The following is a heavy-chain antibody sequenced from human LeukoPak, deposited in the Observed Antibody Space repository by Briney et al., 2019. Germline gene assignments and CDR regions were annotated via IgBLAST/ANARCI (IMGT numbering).Heavy chain of an antibody. Sequence: SVKVSCKASGDTFGTFRFNWVRQAPSEGLEWLGGLTPLAGTPNYAQKFQGRLTISADKSTSTVYMELSRLTSEDTAVYFCAKFWSGYYPDWGQGTLVSVSS. CDR3: AKFWSGYYPD. D-gene: IGHD3-3*01. J-gene: IGHJ4*02. CDR2: LTPLAGTP. CDR1: GDTFGTFR. V-gene: IGHV1-69*06.